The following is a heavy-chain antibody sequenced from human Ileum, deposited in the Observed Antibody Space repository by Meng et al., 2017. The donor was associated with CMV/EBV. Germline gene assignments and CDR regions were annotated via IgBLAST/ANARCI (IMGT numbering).Heavy chain of an antibody. CDR1: GFSLITSEVG. Sequence: QSTLHESGPTLVKPTQTLTLTCTFSGFSLITSEVGLHWIRQPPDKALELLALIYWDDDNRFSPSLKNRLTITKDTSKNQVVLRMTNMDPTDTATYYCAHGRGWLTDYWGQGTLVTVSS. J-gene: IGHJ4*02. D-gene: IGHD6-19*01. V-gene: IGHV2-5*02. CDR3: AHGRGWLTDY. CDR2: IYWDDDN.